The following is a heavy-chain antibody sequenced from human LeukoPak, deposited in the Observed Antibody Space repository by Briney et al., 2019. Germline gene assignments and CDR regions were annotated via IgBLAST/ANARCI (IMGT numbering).Heavy chain of an antibody. CDR3: ARDITGTTGAIDY. J-gene: IGHJ4*02. V-gene: IGHV3-7*01. Sequence: PGGSLRLSCAASGFTFSSYWMSWVRQAPGKGLEWVANIKQDGSEKYYVDSVKGRFTISRDNAKSSLYLQMSGLRAEDTAVYYCARDITGTTGAIDYWGQGTLVTVSS. CDR1: GFTFSSYW. CDR2: IKQDGSEK. D-gene: IGHD1-20*01.